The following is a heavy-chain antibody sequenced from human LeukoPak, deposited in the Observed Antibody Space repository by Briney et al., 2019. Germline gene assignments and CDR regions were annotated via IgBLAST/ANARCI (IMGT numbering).Heavy chain of an antibody. D-gene: IGHD6-19*01. CDR2: FGSSTGNI. CDR1: GFTFSSFS. Sequence: PGGSLRLSCVASGFTFSSFSMNWVRQAPGKGLEWVSSFGSSTGNIYYADSVKGRFTISRDNAKNSLFLQMNSLRAEDTAVYYCASNPPVADYWGQGILVTVSS. J-gene: IGHJ4*02. CDR3: ASNPPVADY. V-gene: IGHV3-21*06.